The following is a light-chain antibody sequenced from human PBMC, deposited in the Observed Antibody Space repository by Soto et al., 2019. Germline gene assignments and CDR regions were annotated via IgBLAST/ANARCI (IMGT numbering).Light chain of an antibody. V-gene: IGKV3-20*01. Sequence: EIVLTQSPGTLSLSPGERATLSCRASQSITRAYLAWYQQKPGQAPRLLIYGASYRATGIPDRFSASGSGTDFTLTISRLEPEDFAVYYCQQYSRAPLTFGQGTKVDNK. J-gene: IGKJ1*01. CDR3: QQYSRAPLT. CDR1: QSITRAY. CDR2: GAS.